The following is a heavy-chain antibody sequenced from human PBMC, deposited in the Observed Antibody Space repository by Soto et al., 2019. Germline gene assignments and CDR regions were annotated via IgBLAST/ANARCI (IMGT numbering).Heavy chain of an antibody. Sequence: QVQLVQSGAEVKKAGSSVKVSCKVSGGTFSSYFINWVRQAPGQGLEWVGGIIPVFGTASYAEKFQGRVTITADESTSTAYMELSRLRSDDTAVYYCARVDSVDYYYGMDVWGQGTTVTVSS. J-gene: IGHJ6*02. CDR3: ARVDSVDYYYGMDV. D-gene: IGHD2-15*01. V-gene: IGHV1-69*01. CDR2: IIPVFGTA. CDR1: GGTFSSYF.